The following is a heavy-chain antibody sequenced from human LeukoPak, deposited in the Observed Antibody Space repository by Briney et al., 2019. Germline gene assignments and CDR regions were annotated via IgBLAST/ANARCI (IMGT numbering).Heavy chain of an antibody. V-gene: IGHV4-39*01. CDR2: IYYSGST. J-gene: IGHJ4*02. CDR1: GGSISSSSYY. D-gene: IGHD5-18*01. Sequence: SETLSLTCTVSGGSISSSSYYWGWIRQPPGKGLEWIGSIYYSGSTYYNPSLKSRVTISVDTSKNQFSLKLSSVTAADTAVYYCARGRGYSYGPPFDYWGQGTLVTVSS. CDR3: ARGRGYSYGPPFDY.